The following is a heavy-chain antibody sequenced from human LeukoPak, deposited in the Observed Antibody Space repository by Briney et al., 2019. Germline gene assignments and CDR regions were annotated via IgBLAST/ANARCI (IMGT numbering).Heavy chain of an antibody. J-gene: IGHJ4*02. CDR2: IGPTGSDR. CDR1: GLTFSTSG. D-gene: IGHD1-14*01. Sequence: PAGSLRLSYTASGLTFSTSGFNWVRQAPGKGLEWVASIGPTGSDRYHADSIKGRFTISRDNANNFLYLQMNSLRAEDTAVYYCATETNGRHYDYWGQGTLLTVSS. V-gene: IGHV3-21*06. CDR3: ATETNGRHYDY.